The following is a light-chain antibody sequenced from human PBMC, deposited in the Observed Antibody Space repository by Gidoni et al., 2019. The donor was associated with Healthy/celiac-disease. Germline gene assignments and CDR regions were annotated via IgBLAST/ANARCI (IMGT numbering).Light chain of an antibody. CDR3: QQSYSTLFT. V-gene: IGKV1-39*01. J-gene: IGKJ3*01. CDR1: QSISSY. Sequence: DIQMTQSPSSLSASVGDRVTSTCRASQSISSYLNWYQQKPGKAPKLLIYAASSLQSGVPSRFSGSGSGTDFTLTISSLQPEDFATYYCQQSYSTLFTFGPXTKVDIK. CDR2: AAS.